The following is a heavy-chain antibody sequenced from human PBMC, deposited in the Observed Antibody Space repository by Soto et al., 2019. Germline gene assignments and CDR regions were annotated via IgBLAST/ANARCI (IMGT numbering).Heavy chain of an antibody. J-gene: IGHJ4*02. CDR3: ARLVGATTSSFDY. Sequence: GESLKISCTASGYSFITYWIGWVRQMPGKGLEWLGVIYPGDSDSRYSPSFQGLVTISADKSVSTAYLQWSSLRASDTAMYYCARLVGATTSSFDYWGQGTLVTVSS. V-gene: IGHV5-51*01. CDR1: GYSFITYW. CDR2: IYPGDSDS. D-gene: IGHD1-26*01.